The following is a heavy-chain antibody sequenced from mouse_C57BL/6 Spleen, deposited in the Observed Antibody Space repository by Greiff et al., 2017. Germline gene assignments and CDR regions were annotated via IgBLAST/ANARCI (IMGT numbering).Heavy chain of an antibody. D-gene: IGHD2-3*01. CDR2: IDPSDSYT. V-gene: IGHV1-69*01. J-gene: IGHJ1*03. CDR1: GYTFTSYW. CDR3: ARAPDGYYWYFDV. Sequence: VQLQQPGAELVMPGASVKLSCKASGYTFTSYWMHWVKQRPGQGLEWIGEIDPSDSYTNYNQKFKGKSTLTVDKSSSTAYMQLSSLTSEDSAVYYCARAPDGYYWYFDVWGTGTTVTVSS.